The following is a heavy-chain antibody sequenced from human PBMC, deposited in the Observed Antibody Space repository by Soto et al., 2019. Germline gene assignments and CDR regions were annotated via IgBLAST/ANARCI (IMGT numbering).Heavy chain of an antibody. CDR3: ARVSSGWYYWFDP. V-gene: IGHV1-3*01. J-gene: IGHJ5*02. D-gene: IGHD6-19*01. CDR2: INAGNGNT. CDR1: GYTFTGYA. Sequence: ASVKVSCKASGYTFTGYAMHWVRQAPGQRLEWMGWINAGNGNTKYSQKLQGRVTMTTDTSTSTAYMELRSLRSDDTAVYYCARVSSGWYYWFDPWGQGTLVTVSS.